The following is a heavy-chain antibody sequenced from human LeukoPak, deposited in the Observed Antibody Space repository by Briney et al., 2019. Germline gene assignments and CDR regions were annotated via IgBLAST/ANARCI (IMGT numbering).Heavy chain of an antibody. V-gene: IGHV1-69*05. Sequence: SVKVSCKASGGTFSSYAIIWVRQAPGQGLEWMGGIIPIFGTANYAQKFQGRVTITTDESTSTAYMELSSLRSEDTAVYYCASPGGSYYGYFDYWGQGTLVTVSS. J-gene: IGHJ4*02. CDR1: GGTFSSYA. D-gene: IGHD1-26*01. CDR3: ASPGGSYYGYFDY. CDR2: IIPIFGTA.